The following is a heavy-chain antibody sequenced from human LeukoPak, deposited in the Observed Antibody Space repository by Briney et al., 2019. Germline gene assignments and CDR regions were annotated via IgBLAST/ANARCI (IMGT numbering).Heavy chain of an antibody. V-gene: IGHV3-53*01. J-gene: IGHJ6*03. D-gene: IGHD2-2*01. Sequence: GGSLRLSCAASGFTVSSNYMSWVRQAPGKGLEWVSVIYSGGSTYYADSVKGRITISRDNSKNTLYLQMNSLRAEDTAVYYCAREVYRLRHYYYMDVWGKGTTVTVSS. CDR3: AREVYRLRHYYYMDV. CDR2: IYSGGST. CDR1: GFTVSSNY.